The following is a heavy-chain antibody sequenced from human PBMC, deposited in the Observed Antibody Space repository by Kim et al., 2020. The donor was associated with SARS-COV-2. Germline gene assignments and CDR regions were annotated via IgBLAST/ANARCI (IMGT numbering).Heavy chain of an antibody. D-gene: IGHD6-6*01. J-gene: IGHJ4*02. CDR2: INAGNGNT. CDR1: GYTFTSYA. V-gene: IGHV1-3*01. CDR3: ASSSSSWMGFDY. Sequence: ASVKVSCKASGYTFTSYAMHWVRQAPGQRLEWMGWINAGNGNTKYSQKFQGRVTITRDTSASTAYMELSSLRSEDTAVYYCASSSSSWMGFDYWGQGTLVPVSS.